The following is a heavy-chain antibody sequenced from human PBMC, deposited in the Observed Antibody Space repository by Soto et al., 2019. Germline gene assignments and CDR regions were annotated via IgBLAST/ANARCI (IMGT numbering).Heavy chain of an antibody. CDR2: IKSKTDGGTT. CDR1: GFTFSNSW. V-gene: IGHV3-15*01. CDR3: TTDLSDDIWAQYYFDF. J-gene: IGHJ4*02. D-gene: IGHD1-1*01. Sequence: EVQLVESGGVLVKPGGSLRLSCAASGFTFSNSWMSWVRQAPGKGLEWVGGIKSKTDGGTTDYAAPVKGRFTISSDDAKNTRYLQMNSLKNEDTAVYYCTTDLSDDIWAQYYFDFWGQGTLVTVSS.